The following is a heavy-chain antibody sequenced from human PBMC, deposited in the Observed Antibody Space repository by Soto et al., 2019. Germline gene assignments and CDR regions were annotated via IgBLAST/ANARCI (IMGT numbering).Heavy chain of an antibody. CDR1: GFTVSSNY. V-gene: IGHV3-53*01. CDR2: IYSGGST. CDR3: ARDYYDSSGYYYNWFDP. D-gene: IGHD3-22*01. J-gene: IGHJ5*02. Sequence: WGSLRLSCAASGFTVSSNYMSWVRQAPGKGLEWVSVIYSGGSTYYADSVKGRFTISRDNSKNTLYLQMNSLRAEDTAVYYCARDYYDSSGYYYNWFDPWGQGTLVTVSS.